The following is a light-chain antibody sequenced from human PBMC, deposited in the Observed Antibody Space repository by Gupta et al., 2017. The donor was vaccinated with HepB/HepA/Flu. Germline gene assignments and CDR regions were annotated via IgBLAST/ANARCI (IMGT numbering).Light chain of an antibody. CDR1: HSVNRH. CDR3: QQYNDWPLT. V-gene: IGKV3-15*01. Sequence: EIVMTQSPATLSVSPGERVTLSCRASHSVNRHLAWYQQKPGQAPRLLIYGSSVRATGVPTRFSASGSETEFTLAISSLQSRDFAVYYCQQYNDWPLTFGGGTKVDI. J-gene: IGKJ4*01. CDR2: GSS.